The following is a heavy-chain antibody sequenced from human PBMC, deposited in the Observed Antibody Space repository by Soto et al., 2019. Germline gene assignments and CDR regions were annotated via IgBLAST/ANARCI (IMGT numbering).Heavy chain of an antibody. J-gene: IGHJ6*04. CDR1: GFTFSSYW. CDR3: ARAIWGGPDV. V-gene: IGHV3-74*01. Sequence: VPLVESGGGLVQPGGSLRLSCAASGFTFSSYWMQWVRQTPGKGLVGVGRMTNDGKSAYYADSVKGRFTISRDNAKNTLYLHMNGLRDDGTSVLYCARAIWGGPDVRGKGTTVMVTS. D-gene: IGHD2-15*01. CDR2: MTNDGKSA.